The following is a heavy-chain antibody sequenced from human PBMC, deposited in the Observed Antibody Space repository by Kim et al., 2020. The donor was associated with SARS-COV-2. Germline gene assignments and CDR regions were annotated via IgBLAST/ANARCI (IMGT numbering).Heavy chain of an antibody. CDR2: IIPIFGTA. CDR1: GGTFSSYA. CDR3: ARDGGIAAAGIDYYYYGMDV. Sequence: SVKVSCKASGGTFSSYAISWVRQAPGQGLEWMGGIIPIFGTANYAQKFQGRVTITADESTSTAYMELSSLRSEDTAVYYCARDGGIAAAGIDYYYYGMDVWGQGTTVTVSS. V-gene: IGHV1-69*13. J-gene: IGHJ6*02. D-gene: IGHD6-13*01.